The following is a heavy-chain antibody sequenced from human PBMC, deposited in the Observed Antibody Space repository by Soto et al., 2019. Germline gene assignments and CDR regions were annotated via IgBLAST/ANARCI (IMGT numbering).Heavy chain of an antibody. CDR2: FDPEDGET. CDR3: AEDIKHYDFWSGPTGAYGMDV. Sequence: GASVKVSCKFSGYTLTELSMHWVRQAPGKGLEWMGGFDPEDGETIYAQKFQGRVTMTEDTSTDTAYMELSSLRSEDTAVYYCAEDIKHYDFWSGPTGAYGMDVWGQGTTVTVSS. V-gene: IGHV1-24*01. CDR1: GYTLTELS. D-gene: IGHD3-3*01. J-gene: IGHJ6*02.